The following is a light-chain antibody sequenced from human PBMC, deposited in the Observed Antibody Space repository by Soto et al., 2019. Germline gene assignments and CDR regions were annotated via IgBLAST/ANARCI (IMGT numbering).Light chain of an antibody. CDR1: QSISSW. V-gene: IGKV1-5*03. CDR3: QQYNSYPYS. Sequence: DIQMTQSPSTLSASVGDRVTITCRASQSISSWLAWYQQRPGKAPTLLIYKASSLEGGVPSRYSGSGSGTEFTLTISGLQPDDFATYYCQQYNSYPYSFGQGTKVDIK. CDR2: KAS. J-gene: IGKJ2*03.